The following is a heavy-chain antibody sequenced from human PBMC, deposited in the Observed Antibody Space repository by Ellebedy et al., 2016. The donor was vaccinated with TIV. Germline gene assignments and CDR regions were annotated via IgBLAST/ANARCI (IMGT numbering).Heavy chain of an antibody. V-gene: IGHV3-23*01. CDR3: AKDLSWWSASDY. Sequence: PGGSLRLSCAASGFNIGSNAMSRVRRTPGKGLEWVAGIGGDDRTHYAHFVEGRFTISRDRFQSTLHLEMRSLRVEDTAIYYCAKDLSWWSASDYWGQGALVTVSS. CDR1: GFNIGSNA. D-gene: IGHD3-16*01. CDR2: IGGDDRT. J-gene: IGHJ4*02.